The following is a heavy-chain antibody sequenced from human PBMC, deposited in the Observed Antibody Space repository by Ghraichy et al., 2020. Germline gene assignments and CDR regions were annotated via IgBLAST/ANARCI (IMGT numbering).Heavy chain of an antibody. Sequence: LSCTVSGYSISSGYYWGWIRQPPGKGLEWIGSIYHSGTTYYNPSLKSRVTISVDTSKNQFSLRLSSETAADTAVYYCAREPRYGNYEIWGQGTMVTVSS. J-gene: IGHJ3*02. V-gene: IGHV4-38-2*02. D-gene: IGHD4-11*01. CDR1: GYSISSGYY. CDR2: IYHSGTT. CDR3: AREPRYGNYEI.